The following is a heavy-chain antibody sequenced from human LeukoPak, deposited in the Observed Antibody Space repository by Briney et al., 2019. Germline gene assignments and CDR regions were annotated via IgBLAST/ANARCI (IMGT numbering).Heavy chain of an antibody. CDR3: ARNNGGREVVGDWFDP. J-gene: IGHJ5*02. Sequence: GGSLRLSCAASGFTVSSNYMSWLRQAPGKGREWVSDIYSGGDTYYADSVEGRFTISRDNSKNTLYLQMNSLRAEDTAVYYCARNNGGREVVGDWFDPWGQGTLVTVSS. CDR2: IYSGGDT. D-gene: IGHD1-26*01. CDR1: GFTVSSNY. V-gene: IGHV3-53*01.